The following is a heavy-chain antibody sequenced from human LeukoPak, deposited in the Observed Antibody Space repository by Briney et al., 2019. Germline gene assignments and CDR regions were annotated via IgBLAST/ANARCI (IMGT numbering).Heavy chain of an antibody. J-gene: IGHJ6*02. D-gene: IGHD1-26*01. CDR1: GGSIRTDGSY. Sequence: SETLSLTCTVSGGSIRTDGSYWAWIRQPPGKGLEWIGSIYIDGITHYNSSLQSRVTLSTDTSKNHFSLRLTSVTAADTAVFYCARLFIRAWEYRYGMDVWGQGTAVTVSS. CDR3: ARLFIRAWEYRYGMDV. V-gene: IGHV4-39*02. CDR2: IYIDGIT.